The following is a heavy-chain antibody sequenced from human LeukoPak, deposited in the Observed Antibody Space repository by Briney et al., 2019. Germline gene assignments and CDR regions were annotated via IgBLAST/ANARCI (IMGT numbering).Heavy chain of an antibody. CDR2: IRTDSGNT. J-gene: IGHJ4*02. CDR1: GYSFISYG. CDR3: ARVSGLPVGIYFFDH. D-gene: IGHD3-22*01. V-gene: IGHV1-18*01. Sequence: APVKVSCKASGYSFISYGIAWVRQAPGQGLEWMGWIRTDSGNTNYARRFQDRVSMTTDTSTSTAYMELRSLRSDDTAVYYCARVSGLPVGIYFFDHWGQGTLATVSS.